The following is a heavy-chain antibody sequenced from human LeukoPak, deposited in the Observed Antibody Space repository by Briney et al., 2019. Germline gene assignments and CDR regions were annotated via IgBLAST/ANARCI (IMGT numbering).Heavy chain of an antibody. CDR3: ARYAGYCCSTSCQYGVTSFDY. D-gene: IGHD2-2*01. J-gene: IGHJ4*02. Sequence: GESLKISCKGSGYSFTSYWIGWVRQMPGKGLEWMGIIYPGDSDTRYSPSFQGQVTISADKSISTAYLQWSSLKASDTAMYYCARYAGYCCSTSCQYGVTSFDYWGQGTLVTVSS. CDR2: IYPGDSDT. V-gene: IGHV5-51*01. CDR1: GYSFTSYW.